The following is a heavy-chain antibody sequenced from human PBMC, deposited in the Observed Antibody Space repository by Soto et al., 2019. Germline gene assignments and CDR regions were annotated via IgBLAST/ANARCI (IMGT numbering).Heavy chain of an antibody. Sequence: SETLSLTCTVSGGSISTGGYYWNWIRQHPGRGLEWIGYFYYSGSTYYNPSLKSRVTISVNTSKNQFSLKLSSVTAADTAVYYCARSVFPWGQGTLVTVSS. CDR2: FYYSGST. CDR3: ARSVFP. J-gene: IGHJ5*02. CDR1: GGSISTGGYY. V-gene: IGHV4-31*03.